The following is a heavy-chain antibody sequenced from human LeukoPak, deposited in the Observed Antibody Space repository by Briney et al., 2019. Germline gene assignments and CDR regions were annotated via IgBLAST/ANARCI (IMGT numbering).Heavy chain of an antibody. V-gene: IGHV5-10-1*01. CDR2: IDPSDAYT. CDR1: GYSFTSYW. D-gene: IGHD6-13*01. Sequence: GESLKISCKGSGYSFTSYWISWVRQMPGKGLEWMGRIDPSDAYTNYSPSFQGHVTISSDKSIETAYLQWSSLKASDTAMYYCARHEGYSSSAEVYWGQGTLVTVSS. J-gene: IGHJ4*02. CDR3: ARHEGYSSSAEVY.